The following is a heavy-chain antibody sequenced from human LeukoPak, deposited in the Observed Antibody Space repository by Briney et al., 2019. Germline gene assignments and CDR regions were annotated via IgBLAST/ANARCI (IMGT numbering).Heavy chain of an antibody. Sequence: GGLLSFSCAASGFTISIYPMHWLRQAPGKGLESVSAISGDGGSTYYAYSVKGSFTISRDNSKNTLYLQMGSLRDEDMGVYYCAREDPPGSSWFDYLGQGTLGTVS. CDR2: ISGDGGST. V-gene: IGHV3-64*01. J-gene: IGHJ4*02. CDR3: AREDPPGSSWFDY. CDR1: GFTISIYP. D-gene: IGHD6-13*01.